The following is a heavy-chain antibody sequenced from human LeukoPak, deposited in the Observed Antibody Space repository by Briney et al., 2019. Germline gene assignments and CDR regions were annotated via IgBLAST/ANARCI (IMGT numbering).Heavy chain of an antibody. D-gene: IGHD3-22*01. CDR1: GFTFSTYT. J-gene: IGHJ4*02. CDR3: ARHVVAVGFDY. Sequence: PGGSLRLSCAASGFTFSTYTMNWVRQAPGKGLEWVSSITSSSGYIYYADSVKGRFTISRDNAKNSLYLQMNSLRVEDTAVYYCARHVVAVGFDYWGQGTLVTVSS. V-gene: IGHV3-21*01. CDR2: ITSSSGYI.